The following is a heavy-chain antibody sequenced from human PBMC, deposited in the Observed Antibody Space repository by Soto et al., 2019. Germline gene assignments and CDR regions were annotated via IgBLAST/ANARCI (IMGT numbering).Heavy chain of an antibody. CDR2: INAGNGNT. J-gene: IGHJ4*02. CDR3: ARFRGGYYIFDY. D-gene: IGHD3-3*01. CDR1: GYTFTSYA. V-gene: IGHV1-3*01. Sequence: ASVKVSCKASGYTFTSYAMHWVRQAPGQRLEWMGWINAGNGNTKYSQKFQGRVTITRDTSASTAYMELSSLRSEDTAVYYCARFRGGYYIFDYWGQGTLVTVSP.